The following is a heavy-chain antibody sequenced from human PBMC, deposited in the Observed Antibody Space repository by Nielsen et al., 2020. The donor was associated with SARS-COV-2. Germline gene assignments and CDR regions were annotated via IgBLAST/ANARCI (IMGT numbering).Heavy chain of an antibody. V-gene: IGHV1-69*13. D-gene: IGHD4-17*01. CDR1: GYTFSSYA. Sequence: SVKVSCKTSGYTFSSYAISWVRQAPGQGLEWMGGIIPIFGTANYAQKFQGRVTITADESTSTAYMELSSLRSEDTAVYYCARQGGDHDIDYWGQGTLVTVSS. CDR2: IIPIFGTA. J-gene: IGHJ4*02. CDR3: ARQGGDHDIDY.